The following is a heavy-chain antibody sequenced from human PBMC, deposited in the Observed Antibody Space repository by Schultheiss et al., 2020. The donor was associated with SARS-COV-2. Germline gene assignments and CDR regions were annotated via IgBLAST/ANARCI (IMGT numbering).Heavy chain of an antibody. CDR3: ARVHTKSVRRITIFGVAVVGSGLDV. CDR2: MNPNSGNT. V-gene: IGHV1-8*02. D-gene: IGHD3-3*01. J-gene: IGHJ6*02. CDR1: GYTFTGYY. Sequence: ASVKVSCKASGYTFTGYYMHWVRQAPGQGLEWMGWMNPNSGNTGYAQKFQGRVTMTRNTSISTAYMELSSLRSEDTAVYYCARVHTKSVRRITIFGVAVVGSGLDVWGQGTTVTVSS.